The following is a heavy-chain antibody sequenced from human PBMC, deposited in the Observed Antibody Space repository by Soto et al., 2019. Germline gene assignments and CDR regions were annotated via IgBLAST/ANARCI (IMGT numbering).Heavy chain of an antibody. D-gene: IGHD1-7*01. J-gene: IGHJ3*02. CDR3: ARRDLGNYALRRAFDI. CDR2: IYYSGST. Sequence: KTSETLSLTCTVSGGSISSSSYYRGWIRQPPGKGLEWIGSIYYSGSTYYNPSLKSRVTISVDTSKNQFSLKLSSVTAADTAVYYCARRDLGNYALRRAFDIWGQGTMVT. V-gene: IGHV4-39*01. CDR1: GGSISSSSYY.